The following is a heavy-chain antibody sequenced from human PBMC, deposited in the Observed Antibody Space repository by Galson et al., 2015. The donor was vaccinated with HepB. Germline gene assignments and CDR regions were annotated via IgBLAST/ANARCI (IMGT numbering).Heavy chain of an antibody. CDR3: AREYYANPDH. J-gene: IGHJ5*02. CDR1: GFTFSDSF. V-gene: IGHV3-11*06. CDR2: INPSGSYA. D-gene: IGHD3-16*01. Sequence: SLRLSCATSGFTFSDSFMSWIRQAPGKGLEWVSFINPSGSYAKYADSVKGRFTISRDNAENSVYLQMNSLRAEDTAICYCAREYYANPDHWGQGTQVTVSS.